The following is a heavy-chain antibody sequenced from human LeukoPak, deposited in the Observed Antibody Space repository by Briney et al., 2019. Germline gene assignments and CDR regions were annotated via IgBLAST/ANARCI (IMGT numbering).Heavy chain of an antibody. CDR1: GYTFTSYA. V-gene: IGHV1-69*06. D-gene: IGHD6-6*01. J-gene: IGHJ4*02. CDR2: IIPIFGTA. Sequence: VASVKVSCKASGYTFTSYAISWVRQAPGQGLEWMGGIIPIFGTANYAQKFQGRVTITADKSTSTAYMELSSLRSEDTAVYYCGLAARPVFVRYPTFWGQGTLVTVSS. CDR3: GLAARPVFVRYPTF.